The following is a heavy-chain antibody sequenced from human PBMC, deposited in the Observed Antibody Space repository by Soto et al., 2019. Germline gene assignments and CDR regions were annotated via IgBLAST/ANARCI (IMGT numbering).Heavy chain of an antibody. V-gene: IGHV1-3*01. CDR3: ARTYYFESGGYIGS. J-gene: IGHJ4*02. CDR2: INAGNGNT. D-gene: IGHD3-22*01. CDR1: GDTLYSYV. Sequence: GASFEVGCESSGDTLYSYVIHGSCQDHGQRLEWMGWINAGNGNTKYSQKFQGRVTITRDTSASTAYMELSSLRSEDTSVYYCARTYYFESGGYIGSWGPG.